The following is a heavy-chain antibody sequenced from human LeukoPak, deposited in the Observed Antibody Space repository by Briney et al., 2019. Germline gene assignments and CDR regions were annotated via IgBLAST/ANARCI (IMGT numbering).Heavy chain of an antibody. CDR3: AKDPPGPVGGVVPRGGWFAP. V-gene: IGHV3-23*01. D-gene: IGHD3-16*01. CDR2: ISGSGGST. J-gene: IGHJ5*02. Sequence: PGGSLRLSCAASGFTFSSYAMSWVRQAPGKGLEWVSAISGSGGSTYYADSVKGRFTISRDNSKNTLYLQMNSLRAEDTAVYYCAKDPPGPVGGVVPRGGWFAPWGKGPLFTVSS. CDR1: GFTFSSYA.